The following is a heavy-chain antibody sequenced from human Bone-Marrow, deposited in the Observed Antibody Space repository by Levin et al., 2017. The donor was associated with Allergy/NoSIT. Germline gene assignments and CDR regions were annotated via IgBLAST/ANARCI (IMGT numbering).Heavy chain of an antibody. CDR1: GGSISSTNYY. CDR3: ARDPSYFNGGTFDF. CDR2: IYTSGST. Sequence: SETLSLTCTVSGGSISSTNYYWSWIRQPAGKGLEWFGRIYTSGSTNYNSSLESRVSISMDTSKYQFSLKLSSVTAADTAGYYCARDPSYFNGGTFDFWGQGTMVTVSS. D-gene: IGHD3-10*01. V-gene: IGHV4-61*02. J-gene: IGHJ3*01.